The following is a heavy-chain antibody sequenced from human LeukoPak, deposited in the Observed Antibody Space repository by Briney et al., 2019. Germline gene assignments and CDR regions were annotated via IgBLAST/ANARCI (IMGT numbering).Heavy chain of an antibody. Sequence: PSETLSLTCTVSYGSISSFYWSWIRQPPGKGLEWIGYIYYSGSTNYNPSLKSRVTISVDTSKNQFSLKLSSVTAADTAVYYCARHSIAAAGREHLDYWGQGTLVTVSS. V-gene: IGHV4-59*08. CDR1: YGSISSFY. CDR2: IYYSGST. J-gene: IGHJ4*02. CDR3: ARHSIAAAGREHLDY. D-gene: IGHD6-13*01.